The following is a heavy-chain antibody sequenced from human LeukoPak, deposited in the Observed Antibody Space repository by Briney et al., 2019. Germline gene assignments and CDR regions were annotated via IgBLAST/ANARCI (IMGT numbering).Heavy chain of an antibody. CDR1: GYTFTHHG. CDR3: ARDPTKISGRYAHFDH. J-gene: IGHJ4*02. CDR2: ISGYNGDT. V-gene: IGHV1-18*01. D-gene: IGHD6-19*01. Sequence: GASVKVSCKASGYTFTHHGISWVRQAPGQGLEWMGWISGYNGDTHYAQNLQGRVTMTTDTATSTVYMELRSLTSDDTAVYYCARDPTKISGRYAHFDHWGQGTLVTVSS.